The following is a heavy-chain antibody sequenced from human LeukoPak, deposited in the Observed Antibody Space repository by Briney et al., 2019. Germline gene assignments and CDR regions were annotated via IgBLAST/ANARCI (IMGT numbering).Heavy chain of an antibody. Sequence: ASVTVSCKASGYTFTDYLMHWVRQAPGQGLEWMGWINPNSGVTSSAQKFQGRFTMTMDTSISTAYMELSTLRSDDTAVYYCARDRNGDGFAYFDYWGQGTLVTVSS. CDR2: INPNSGVT. V-gene: IGHV1-2*02. J-gene: IGHJ4*02. D-gene: IGHD5-24*01. CDR1: GYTFTDYL. CDR3: ARDRNGDGFAYFDY.